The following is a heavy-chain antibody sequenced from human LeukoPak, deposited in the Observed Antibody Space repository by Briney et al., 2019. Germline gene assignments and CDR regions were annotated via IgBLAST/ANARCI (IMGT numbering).Heavy chain of an antibody. CDR3: ARGAYCSSSNCYFGAFDI. V-gene: IGHV1-69*13. CDR1: GGTFSNYV. Sequence: SVKVSCKSSGGTFSNYVLSWMRQAPGQGLEWMGGIIPIFGRANYAQQFQGKVTITADESTSTAYLELSSLRSEDTAVYYCARGAYCSSSNCYFGAFDIWGQGTVVTVSS. CDR2: IIPIFGRA. J-gene: IGHJ3*02. D-gene: IGHD2-2*01.